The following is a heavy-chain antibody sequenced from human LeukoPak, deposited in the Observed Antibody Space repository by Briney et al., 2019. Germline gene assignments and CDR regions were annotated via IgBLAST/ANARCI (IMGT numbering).Heavy chain of an antibody. CDR1: GLTFSSSW. CDR3: ARDMGITGADDL. D-gene: IGHD6-13*01. V-gene: IGHV3-7*01. CDR2: INPDGNKK. J-gene: IGHJ5*02. Sequence: PGGSLRLSCAVSGLTFSSSWMDWVRQAPGKGLEWVASINPDGNKKYSADSVKGRFTISRDNAQNSVYLQMNSLRVEDTALYFCARDMGITGADDLWGQGILVTVAS.